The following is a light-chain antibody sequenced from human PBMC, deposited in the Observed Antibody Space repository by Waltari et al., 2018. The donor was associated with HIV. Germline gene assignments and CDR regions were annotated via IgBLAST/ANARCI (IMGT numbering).Light chain of an antibody. CDR3: SSYAGSNTLL. CDR1: TKDVGLYNY. V-gene: IGLV2-8*01. J-gene: IGLJ2*01. Sequence: QSALTQPPSASGSPGQSVTISCTGTTKDVGLYNYVSWSRQNPGEAPKPIIFEVSQRPSGVPDRCSGSKSGNTASLTVSGLQSEDEADYLCSSYAGSNTLLFGGGTKLTVL. CDR2: EVS.